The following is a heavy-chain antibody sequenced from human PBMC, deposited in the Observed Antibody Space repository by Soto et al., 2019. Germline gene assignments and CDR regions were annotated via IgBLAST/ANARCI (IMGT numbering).Heavy chain of an antibody. V-gene: IGHV3-7*04. D-gene: IGHD3-10*01. Sequence: EVQLVESGGCLVQPGGSLRLSCTASGFTFSSYWMSWVRQAPGKGLEWVANIKEDGSEKYYVDSVKGRFTISRDNAKNSLYLQMNSLRAEDTAVYYCARATGADKEDYWGQGTLVTVSS. J-gene: IGHJ4*02. CDR2: IKEDGSEK. CDR1: GFTFSSYW. CDR3: ARATGADKEDY.